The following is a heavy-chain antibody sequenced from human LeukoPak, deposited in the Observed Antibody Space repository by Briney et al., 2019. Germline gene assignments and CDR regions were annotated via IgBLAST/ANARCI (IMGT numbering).Heavy chain of an antibody. V-gene: IGHV3-21*01. Sequence: PGGSLRLSCAASGFTFSSYSMNWVRQAPGKGLEWVSSISSSSSYIYYADSVKGRFTISRDNAKNTVYLEINSLRAEDTAVYYCARGGLFAYYFDYWGQGTLVTVSS. D-gene: IGHD3-10*02. J-gene: IGHJ4*02. CDR1: GFTFSSYS. CDR2: ISSSSSYI. CDR3: ARGGLFAYYFDY.